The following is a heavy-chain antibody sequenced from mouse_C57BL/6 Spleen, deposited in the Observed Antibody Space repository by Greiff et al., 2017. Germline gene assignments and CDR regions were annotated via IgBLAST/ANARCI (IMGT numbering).Heavy chain of an antibody. J-gene: IGHJ1*03. CDR1: GYSFTGYY. Sequence: VHVKQSGPELVKPGASVKISCKASGYSFTGYYMNWVKQSPEKSLEWIGEINPSTGGTTDNQKFKAKATLTVDKSSSTADMQLKSLTSEDSAVYYCARSLNNYYGSSLYWYFDVWGKGTTVTASS. CDR2: INPSTGGT. CDR3: ARSLNNYYGSSLYWYFDV. D-gene: IGHD1-1*01. V-gene: IGHV1-42*01.